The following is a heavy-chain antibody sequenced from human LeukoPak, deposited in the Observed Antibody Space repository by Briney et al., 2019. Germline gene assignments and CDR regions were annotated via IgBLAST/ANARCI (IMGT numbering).Heavy chain of an antibody. D-gene: IGHD1-26*01. Sequence: SETLSLTCTVSGGSISSGSYYWSWIRQPAGKGLEWIGRIYTSGSTNYNPSLKSRVTISVDTSKNQFSLKLSSVTAADTAVYYCASTVGATHYYYYYMDVWGKGTTVTVSS. V-gene: IGHV4-61*02. CDR2: IYTSGST. J-gene: IGHJ6*03. CDR1: GGSISSGSYY. CDR3: ASTVGATHYYYYYMDV.